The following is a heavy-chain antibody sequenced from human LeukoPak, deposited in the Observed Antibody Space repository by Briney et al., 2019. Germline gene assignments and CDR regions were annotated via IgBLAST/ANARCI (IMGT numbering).Heavy chain of an antibody. J-gene: IGHJ4*02. Sequence: GGSLRLSCAASGFTFSSYGMHWVRQAPGKGLEWVAFIRYDGSNKYYADSVKGRFTISRDNSKNTLYLQMNSLRAEDTAVYYCAKDLVSRYSSSWYGRFDYWGQGTLVTVSS. CDR2: IRYDGSNK. D-gene: IGHD6-13*01. V-gene: IGHV3-30*02. CDR1: GFTFSSYG. CDR3: AKDLVSRYSSSWYGRFDY.